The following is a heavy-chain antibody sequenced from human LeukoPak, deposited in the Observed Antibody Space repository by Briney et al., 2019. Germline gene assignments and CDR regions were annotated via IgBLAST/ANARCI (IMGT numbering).Heavy chain of an antibody. CDR2: ISYDGSNK. CDR1: RFTFSSYG. Sequence: GRSLRLSCAASRFTFSSYGMHWVRQAPGKGLEWVAVISYDGSNKYYADSVKGRFTISRDNSKNTLYLQMNSLRAEDTAVYYCVAEFDYWGQGTLVTVSS. CDR3: VAEFDY. J-gene: IGHJ4*02. V-gene: IGHV3-30*03. D-gene: IGHD6-13*01.